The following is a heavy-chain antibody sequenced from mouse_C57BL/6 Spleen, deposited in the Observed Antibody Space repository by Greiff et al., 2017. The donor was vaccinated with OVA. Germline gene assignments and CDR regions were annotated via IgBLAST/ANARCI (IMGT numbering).Heavy chain of an antibody. CDR3: ASSSPGY. V-gene: IGHV14-2*01. J-gene: IGHJ2*01. Sequence: VQLQQSGAELVKPGASVTLSCKASGFNIKDYYMHWVKQRPEQGLEWIGRIDPEDGETKYAPNFQGKATITADTSSNTAYLQLSSLTSEDAAVYYCASSSPGYWGQGTTLTVSS. CDR1: GFNIKDYY. D-gene: IGHD1-1*01. CDR2: IDPEDGET.